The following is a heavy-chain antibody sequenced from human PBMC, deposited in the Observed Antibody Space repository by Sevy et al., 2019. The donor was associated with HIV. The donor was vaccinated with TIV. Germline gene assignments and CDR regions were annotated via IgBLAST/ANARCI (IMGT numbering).Heavy chain of an antibody. J-gene: IGHJ4*02. CDR3: ARSLGQQLTPNFDY. CDR1: GGTFSSFA. Sequence: ASVKVSCKASGGTFSSFAISWVRQAPGQGLEWMGGIIPIFGTANYAQKFQGRVTITADESTSTAYMELSSLRSEDTAVYYCARSLGQQLTPNFDYWGQGTLVTVSS. D-gene: IGHD3-16*01. V-gene: IGHV1-69*13. CDR2: IIPIFGTA.